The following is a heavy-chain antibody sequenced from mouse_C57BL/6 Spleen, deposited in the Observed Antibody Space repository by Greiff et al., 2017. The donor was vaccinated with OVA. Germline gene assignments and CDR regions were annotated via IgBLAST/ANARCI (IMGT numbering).Heavy chain of an antibody. CDR2: IYPNSGST. D-gene: IGHD2-5*01. J-gene: IGHJ4*01. CDR1: GYTFTSYW. CDR3: ARLYSNYGVDY. Sequence: VQLKQPGAELVKPGASVKLSCKASGYTFTSYWMHWVKQRPGQGLEWIGMIYPNSGSTNYNEKFKSKATLTVDKSSSTAYMQLSSLTSEDSAVYYCARLYSNYGVDYWGQGTSVTVSS. V-gene: IGHV1-64*01.